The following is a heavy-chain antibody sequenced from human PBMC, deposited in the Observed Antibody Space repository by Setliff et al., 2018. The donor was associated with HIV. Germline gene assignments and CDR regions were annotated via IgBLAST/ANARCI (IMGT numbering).Heavy chain of an antibody. CDR1: GFTFSSYS. D-gene: IGHD3-22*01. Sequence: GESLKISCAASGFTFSSYSMNWVRQAPGKGLEWVSSISSSSSYIYYADSVKGRFTISRDNAKNSLYLQMNSLRAEDTAVYYCARGPYYYDSSGPFDYWGQGTLVTAPQ. J-gene: IGHJ4*02. CDR3: ARGPYYYDSSGPFDY. V-gene: IGHV3-21*01. CDR2: ISSSSSYI.